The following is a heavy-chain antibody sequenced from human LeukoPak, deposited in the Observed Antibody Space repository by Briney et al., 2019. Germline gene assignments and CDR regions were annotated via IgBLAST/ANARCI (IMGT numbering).Heavy chain of an antibody. V-gene: IGHV4-39*07. J-gene: IGHJ4*02. CDR2: IYYSGST. CDR1: GGSISSSSYY. Sequence: SETLSLTCTVSGGSISSSSYYWGWIRQPPGKGLEWIGSIYYSGSTYYNPSLKGRVTISVDTSKNQFSLKLSSVTAADTAVYYCARDLGEMATIYDYWGQGTLVTVSS. D-gene: IGHD5-24*01. CDR3: ARDLGEMATIYDY.